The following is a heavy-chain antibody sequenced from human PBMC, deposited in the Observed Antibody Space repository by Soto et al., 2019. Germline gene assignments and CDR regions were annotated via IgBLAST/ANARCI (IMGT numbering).Heavy chain of an antibody. CDR1: GGSISSGGYS. V-gene: IGHV4-30-2*01. J-gene: IGHJ5*02. D-gene: IGHD2-15*01. CDR3: ARVVGYCSGGSCFETNWFDP. Sequence: QLQLQESGSGLVKPSQTLSLTCAVSGGSISSGGYSWSWIRQPPGKGLEWIGYIYHSGSTYYNPSHKSRVTISVYRSKNQFSLKLSSVTAADTAVYYCARVVGYCSGGSCFETNWFDPWGQGTLVTVSS. CDR2: IYHSGST.